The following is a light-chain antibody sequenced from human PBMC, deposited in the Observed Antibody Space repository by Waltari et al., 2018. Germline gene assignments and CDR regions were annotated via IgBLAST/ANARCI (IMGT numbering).Light chain of an antibody. CDR3: QHYHSLPCT. V-gene: IGKV1-33*01. CDR1: KDITTS. J-gene: IGKJ2*02. CDR2: DAS. Sequence: DIQLTQSPSSLSAAVGDRVTITCQATKDITTSLSWFQQKPGKAPQLLNYDASSLQAGVPSSFSGTGSVTAFSFTITSLQPEDSATYYCQHYHSLPCTFSRGTKLQIK.